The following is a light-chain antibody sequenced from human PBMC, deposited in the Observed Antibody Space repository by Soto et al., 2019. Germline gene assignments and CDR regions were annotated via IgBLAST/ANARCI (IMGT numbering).Light chain of an antibody. Sequence: DIVMTQSPDSLAVSLGERATINCKSSQSVLYSSNNKNYLAWYQQKPGQPPKLLIYWASTRESGVPDRFSGSGSGTDSTPTISSLQAEDEAVYYCQQYYSTPLTCGGGTKVEIK. CDR3: QQYYSTPLT. J-gene: IGKJ4*01. CDR1: QSVLYSSNNKNY. CDR2: WAS. V-gene: IGKV4-1*01.